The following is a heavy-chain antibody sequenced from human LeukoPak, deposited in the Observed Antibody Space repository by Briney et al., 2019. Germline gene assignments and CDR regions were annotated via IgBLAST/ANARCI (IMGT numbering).Heavy chain of an antibody. V-gene: IGHV4-30-2*01. CDR1: GGSISSGGYY. D-gene: IGHD1-7*01. CDR3: ARDITGTFDY. CDR2: IYHSGST. Sequence: SQTLSLTCTVSGGSISSGGYYWSWIRQPPGKGLEWIGYIYHSGSTYYNPSLKSRVTISVDRSKNQFSLKLSSVTAADTAVYYCARDITGTFDYWGQGTLVTVSS. J-gene: IGHJ4*02.